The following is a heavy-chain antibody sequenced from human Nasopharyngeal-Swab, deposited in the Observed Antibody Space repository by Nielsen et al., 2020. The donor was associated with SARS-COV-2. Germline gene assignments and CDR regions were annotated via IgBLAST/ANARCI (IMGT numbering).Heavy chain of an antibody. CDR1: GFTFSSYS. Sequence: GGSLRLSCAASGFTFSSYSMNWVRQAPGKGLEWVSYISSSSSTIYYADSVKGRFTISRDNAKNSLYLQMNSPRAEDTAVYYCARDLNDFWSGYPEGGHDYWGQGTLVTVSS. J-gene: IGHJ4*02. CDR2: ISSSSSTI. V-gene: IGHV3-48*01. CDR3: ARDLNDFWSGYPEGGHDY. D-gene: IGHD3-3*01.